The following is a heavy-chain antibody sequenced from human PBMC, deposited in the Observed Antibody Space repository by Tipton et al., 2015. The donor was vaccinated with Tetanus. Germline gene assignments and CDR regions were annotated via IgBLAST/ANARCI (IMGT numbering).Heavy chain of an antibody. CDR2: IYYSGST. V-gene: IGHV4-39*01. J-gene: IGHJ4*02. D-gene: IGHD3-10*01. CDR3: ARHPPPYYYGSGSYLDY. Sequence: LRLSCTVSGASIGSISYYWSWIRQPPGKALEWIGSIYYSGSTFYHPSLQSRVTISVDTSKNQFSLRLSSVTAADTAVYFCARHPPPYYYGSGSYLDYWGQGTPVTVSS. CDR1: GASIGSISYY.